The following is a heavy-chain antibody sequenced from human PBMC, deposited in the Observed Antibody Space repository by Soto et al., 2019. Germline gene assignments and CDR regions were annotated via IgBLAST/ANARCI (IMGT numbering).Heavy chain of an antibody. Sequence: PGGSLRLSCAASGFTFSSYSMNWVRQAPGKGLEWVSSISSSSSYIYYADSVKGRFTISRDNAKNSLYLQMNSLRAEDTAVYYCARGLSHYDFWSGYYLYLDYYGMDVWGQGTTVTVSS. CDR1: GFTFSSYS. D-gene: IGHD3-3*01. V-gene: IGHV3-21*01. J-gene: IGHJ6*02. CDR3: ARGLSHYDFWSGYYLYLDYYGMDV. CDR2: ISSSSSYI.